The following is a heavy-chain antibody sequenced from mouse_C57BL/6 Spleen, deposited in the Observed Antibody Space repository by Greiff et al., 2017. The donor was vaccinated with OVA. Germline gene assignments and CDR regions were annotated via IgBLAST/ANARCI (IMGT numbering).Heavy chain of an antibody. D-gene: IGHD2-3*01. J-gene: IGHJ2*01. CDR3: ARERALYDGYSGYFDY. CDR2: INPYNGGT. Sequence: VQLQQSGPVLVKPGASVKMSCKASGYTFTDYYMNWVKQSHGKSLEWIGVINPYNGGTSYNQKFKGKATLTVDKSSSTAYMELNSLTSEDSAVYYCARERALYDGYSGYFDYWGQGTTLTVSS. CDR1: GYTFTDYY. V-gene: IGHV1-19*01.